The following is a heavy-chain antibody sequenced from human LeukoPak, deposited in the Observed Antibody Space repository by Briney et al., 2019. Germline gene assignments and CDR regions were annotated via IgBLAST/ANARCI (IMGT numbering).Heavy chain of an antibody. CDR2: INWNGDNT. Sequence: PGGSLRLSCAASGFTFDDYGMSWVRQAPGKGLEWVSGINWNGDNTNYADSLKGRFTISRDNAKNSLYLQMNSLRPEDTALCYCARGSTHYDVLPGYHYYFDYWGQGTLVTVPS. J-gene: IGHJ4*02. V-gene: IGHV3-20*04. CDR3: ARGSTHYDVLPGYHYYFDY. D-gene: IGHD3-9*01. CDR1: GFTFDDYG.